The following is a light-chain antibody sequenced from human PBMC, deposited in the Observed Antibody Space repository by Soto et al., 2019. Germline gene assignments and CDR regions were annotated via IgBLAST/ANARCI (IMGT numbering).Light chain of an antibody. CDR3: SSYTSSSLHV. Sequence: QSALTQPASVSGSPGQSITISCTGTSSDVGGYNYVSWYQQHPGKAPKLMIYDVSNRPSGVYNRFSGSKSGNTASLSISGLQAEEEADDYCSSYTSSSLHVFGTGTKVTVL. CDR2: DVS. V-gene: IGLV2-14*03. CDR1: SSDVGGYNY. J-gene: IGLJ1*01.